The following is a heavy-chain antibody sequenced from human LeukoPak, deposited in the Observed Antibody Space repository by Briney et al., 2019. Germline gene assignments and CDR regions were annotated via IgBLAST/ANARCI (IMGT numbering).Heavy chain of an antibody. CDR2: IYYSGST. D-gene: IGHD6-13*01. J-gene: IGHJ4*02. CDR1: GGSVSSGSYY. Sequence: SETLSLTCTVSGGSVSSGSYYWSWIRQPPGKGLEWIGYIYYSGSTNYNPSLKSRVTISVDTSKNQFSLKLSSVTAADTAVYYCARGRRAAAGKLTISRQPFDYWGQGTLVTVSS. CDR3: ARGRRAAAGKLTISRQPFDY. V-gene: IGHV4-61*01.